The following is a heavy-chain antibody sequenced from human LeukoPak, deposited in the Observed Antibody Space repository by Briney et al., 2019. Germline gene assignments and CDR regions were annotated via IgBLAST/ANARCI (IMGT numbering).Heavy chain of an antibody. J-gene: IGHJ4*02. D-gene: IGHD5-18*01. CDR1: GYTFTSYG. CDR2: ISAYNGNT. V-gene: IGHV1-18*01. Sequence: GASVKVSCKAYGYTFTSYGISWVRQAPGQGLEWMGWISAYNGNTNYAQKLQGRVTMTTDTSTSTAYMELRSLRSDDTAVYYCARVGYSYGQAHSDADYWGQGTLVTVSS. CDR3: ARVGYSYGQAHSDADY.